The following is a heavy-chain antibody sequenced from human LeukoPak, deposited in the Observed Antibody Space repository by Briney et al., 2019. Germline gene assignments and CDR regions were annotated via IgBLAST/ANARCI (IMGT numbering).Heavy chain of an antibody. CDR2: IYHSGST. CDR1: GGSISSGNW. D-gene: IGHD6-13*01. CDR3: ARDEEHSSSRFDF. V-gene: IGHV4-4*02. Sequence: SETLSLTCVVSGGSISSGNWWSWVRQPPGKGLEWIGEIYHSGSTSYNPSVKSRVTMSVDRSKNQFSLKLNSVTAADTDVYYCARDEEHSSSRFDFWGQGTLVTVSS. J-gene: IGHJ4*02.